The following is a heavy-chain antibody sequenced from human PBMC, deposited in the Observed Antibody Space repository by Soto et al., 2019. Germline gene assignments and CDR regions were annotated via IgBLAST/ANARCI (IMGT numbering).Heavy chain of an antibody. Sequence: GSSLKLSGTGSGYRFSRYWSSWVRQMPGRGLELMGRIDPSDSFTNYSPSFQGHVSISVDKSINTAYLQWSSLRASDTAMYYCARQYCGGGTCYRVYFDYWGQGSLVTVSA. CDR1: GYRFSRYW. V-gene: IGHV5-10-1*01. J-gene: IGHJ4*02. D-gene: IGHD2-21*01. CDR3: ARQYCGGGTCYRVYFDY. CDR2: IDPSDSFT.